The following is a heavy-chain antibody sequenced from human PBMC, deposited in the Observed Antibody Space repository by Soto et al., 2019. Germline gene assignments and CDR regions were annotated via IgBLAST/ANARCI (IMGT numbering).Heavy chain of an antibody. CDR2: VMPTFGAG. V-gene: IGHV1-69*01. Sequence: QVQLVQSGAEVKKPGSSVKVSCTASGGAFRNYAVSWVRQPPGQGLEGMGAVMPTFGAGVYAQKFHGRLTNFADESTNTAYLNVSSLTFEDAAFYYCAASRGFYDAMDAWGQGTTLTVSS. J-gene: IGHJ6*02. CDR1: GGAFRNYA. D-gene: IGHD3-22*01. CDR3: AASRGFYDAMDA.